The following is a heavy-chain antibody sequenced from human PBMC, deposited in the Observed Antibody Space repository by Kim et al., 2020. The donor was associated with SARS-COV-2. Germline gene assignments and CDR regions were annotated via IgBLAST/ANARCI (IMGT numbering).Heavy chain of an antibody. Sequence: GGSLRLSCAASGFTFSSYGMHWVRQAPGKGLEWVAVIWYDGSNKYYADSVKGRFTISRDNSKNTLYLQMNSLRAEDTAVYYCARGDDSSGYHYYYGMDVWGQGTTVTVSS. CDR2: IWYDGSNK. CDR1: GFTFSSYG. J-gene: IGHJ6*02. V-gene: IGHV3-33*01. D-gene: IGHD3-22*01. CDR3: ARGDDSSGYHYYYGMDV.